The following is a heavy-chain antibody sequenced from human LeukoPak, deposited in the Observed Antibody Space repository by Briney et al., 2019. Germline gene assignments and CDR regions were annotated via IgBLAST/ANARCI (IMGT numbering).Heavy chain of an antibody. Sequence: GGSLRLSCAASGFTFSSYSMNWVRQAPGKGLEWVSSISGSSSYIYYADSVKGRFTISRHNAKNSLYLQMNSLRAENTAVYYCARVPAGVIGMEDSSDIWGQGWMVTVSS. D-gene: IGHD3-22*01. J-gene: IGHJ3*02. CDR2: ISGSSSYI. V-gene: IGHV3-21*01. CDR1: GFTFSSYS. CDR3: ARVPAGVIGMEDSSDI.